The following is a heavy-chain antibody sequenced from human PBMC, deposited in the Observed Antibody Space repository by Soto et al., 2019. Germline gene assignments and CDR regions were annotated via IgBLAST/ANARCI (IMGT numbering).Heavy chain of an antibody. V-gene: IGHV3-33*01. CDR2: IWKDGSNK. CDR1: GFTFSSYG. CDR3: ARDLYQPYNWNYNSPFDY. Sequence: GGSLRLSCAASGFTFSSYGMHWVRQAPGKGLEWVAVIWKDGSNKYYADSVKGRFTNSRDNSKNTLFRQMNSLRAEDTAVYYCARDLYQPYNWNYNSPFDYWGQGTLVTVSS. J-gene: IGHJ4*02. D-gene: IGHD1-7*01.